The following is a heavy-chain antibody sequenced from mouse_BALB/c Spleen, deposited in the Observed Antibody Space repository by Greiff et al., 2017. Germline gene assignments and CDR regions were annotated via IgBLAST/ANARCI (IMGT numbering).Heavy chain of an antibody. CDR3: ARSYYGNYAWFAY. Sequence: EVQRVESGGGLVQPKGSLKLSCAASGFTFSSFGMHWVRQAPEKGLEWVAYISSGSSTIYYADTVKGRFTISRDNPKNTLFLQMTSLRSEDTAMYYCARSYYGNYAWFAYWGQGTLVTVSA. CDR1: GFTFSSFG. V-gene: IGHV5-17*02. J-gene: IGHJ3*01. CDR2: ISSGSSTI. D-gene: IGHD2-10*01.